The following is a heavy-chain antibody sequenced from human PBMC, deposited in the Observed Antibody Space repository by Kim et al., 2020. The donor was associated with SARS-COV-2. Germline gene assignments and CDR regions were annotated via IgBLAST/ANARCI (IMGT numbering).Heavy chain of an antibody. J-gene: IGHJ4*02. D-gene: IGHD3-22*01. CDR2: IYHSGST. V-gene: IGHV4-38-2*02. Sequence: SETLSLTCTVSGYSISSGYYWGWIRQPPGKGLEWIATIYHSGSTYYNPSLKSRVTISVDTSKNQFSLTLSSVTAADTAVYYCARVGRYDSSGSWGQGTPVTVSS. CDR3: ARVGRYDSSGS. CDR1: GYSISSGYY.